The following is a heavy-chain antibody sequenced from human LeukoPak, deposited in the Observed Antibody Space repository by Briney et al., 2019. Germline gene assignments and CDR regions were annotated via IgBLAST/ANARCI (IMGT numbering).Heavy chain of an antibody. CDR1: GFTFSSYG. V-gene: IGHV3-30*18. Sequence: GGSLRLSCAASGFTFSSYGMHWVRQAPGKGLEWVAVISYDGSNKYYADSVKGRFTIYRDNSKNTLYLQMNSLRAEDTAVYYWANYGSGSYYRKSPGAFDIWGQGTMVTVSS. CDR2: ISYDGSNK. J-gene: IGHJ3*02. D-gene: IGHD3-10*01. CDR3: ANYGSGSYYRKSPGAFDI.